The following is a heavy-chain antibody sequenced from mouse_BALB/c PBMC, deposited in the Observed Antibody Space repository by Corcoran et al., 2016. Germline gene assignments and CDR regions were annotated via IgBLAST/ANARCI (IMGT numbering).Heavy chain of an antibody. Sequence: QIQLVQSGPELKKPGETVKISCKASGYTFTNYGMNWVKQAPGQGLKWMGWINTYTGEPTYADDFKGRFAFSLETSASTAYLQINNLKNEDMATYFCARGGGNYAMDYWGQGTSVTVSS. CDR1: GYTFTNYG. CDR2: INTYTGEP. CDR3: ARGGGNYAMDY. J-gene: IGHJ4*01. V-gene: IGHV9-1*02.